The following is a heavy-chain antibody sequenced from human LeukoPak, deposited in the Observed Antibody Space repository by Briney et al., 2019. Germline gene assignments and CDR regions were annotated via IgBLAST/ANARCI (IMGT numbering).Heavy chain of an antibody. CDR1: GGSISSYY. J-gene: IGHJ3*02. V-gene: IGHV4-4*09. Sequence: SETLSLTCTVSGGSISSYYWSWIRQPPGKGLEWIGYIYTSGSTNYNPSLKSRVTISVDTSKNQFSLKLSPVTAADTAVYYCARSYVLDAFDIWGQGTMVTVSS. CDR2: IYTSGST. CDR3: ARSYVLDAFDI. D-gene: IGHD5-18*01.